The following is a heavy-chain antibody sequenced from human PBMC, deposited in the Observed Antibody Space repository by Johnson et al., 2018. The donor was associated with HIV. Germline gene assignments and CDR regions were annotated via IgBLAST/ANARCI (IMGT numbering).Heavy chain of an antibody. CDR3: AKLPGSGYYLDAFDI. Sequence: QVQLVESGGGVVQPGRSLRLSCAASGFTFSSYGMHWVRQAPGKGLEWVAVISYDGSNKYYADSVKGRFTISRDNSNNTLYLQMNSLRTEDTAVYCCAKLPGSGYYLDAFDIWGQGTMVTVSS. CDR1: GFTFSSYG. D-gene: IGHD3-22*01. J-gene: IGHJ3*02. CDR2: ISYDGSNK. V-gene: IGHV3-30*18.